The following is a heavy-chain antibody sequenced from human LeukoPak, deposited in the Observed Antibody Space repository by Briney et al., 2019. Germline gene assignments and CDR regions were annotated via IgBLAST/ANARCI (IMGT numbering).Heavy chain of an antibody. J-gene: IGHJ4*02. Sequence: PGGSLRLSCAASGFTFSSYAMHRVRQAPGKGLEWVAVISYDGSNKYYADSVKGRFTISRDNSKNTLYLQMNSLRAEDTAVYYCARGLEVVVAALFDYWGQGTLVTVSS. CDR1: GFTFSSYA. V-gene: IGHV3-30-3*01. CDR3: ARGLEVVVAALFDY. D-gene: IGHD2-15*01. CDR2: ISYDGSNK.